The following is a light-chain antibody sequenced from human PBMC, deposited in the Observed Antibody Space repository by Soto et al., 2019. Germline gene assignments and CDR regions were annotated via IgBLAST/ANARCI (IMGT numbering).Light chain of an antibody. CDR2: KTS. Sequence: DIQMTQSPSTLSASEGDRVTITCRASQSVSSKLAWYQQKPGKAPKLLIYKTSSLQSGVPSRFSGSGSGTEFTLTIISLQPDDFATYYCQQYNTFWTFGQGTKVEIK. CDR1: QSVSSK. V-gene: IGKV1-5*03. CDR3: QQYNTFWT. J-gene: IGKJ1*01.